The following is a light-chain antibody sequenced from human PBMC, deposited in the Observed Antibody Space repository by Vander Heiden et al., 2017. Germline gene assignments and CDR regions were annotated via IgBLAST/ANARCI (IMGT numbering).Light chain of an antibody. V-gene: IGKV2-28*01. CDR3: RQALQVPIT. CDR2: LGS. CDR1: QSLLHKNGYNY. J-gene: IGKJ4*01. Sequence: SISCRSSQSLLHKNGYNYLDWYLQKPGQSPQLLIYLGSNRASGVPARFSGSGSGADFTLNISRVEAEDVGIYYCRQALQVPITFGGGTNVDIK.